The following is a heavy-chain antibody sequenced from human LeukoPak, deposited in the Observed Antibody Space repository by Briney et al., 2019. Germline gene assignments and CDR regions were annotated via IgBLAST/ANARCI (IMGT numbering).Heavy chain of an antibody. Sequence: GGSLRLSCAASGFTLDDYAMHWVRQVPGKGLEWVSGISWNSGSIGYADSVKGRFTISRDNAQNSLYLQMNSLRAEDTALYYCAKVDYDSSGDYLDYWGQGTLVTVSS. CDR1: GFTLDDYA. V-gene: IGHV3-9*01. J-gene: IGHJ4*02. D-gene: IGHD3-22*01. CDR3: AKVDYDSSGDYLDY. CDR2: ISWNSGSI.